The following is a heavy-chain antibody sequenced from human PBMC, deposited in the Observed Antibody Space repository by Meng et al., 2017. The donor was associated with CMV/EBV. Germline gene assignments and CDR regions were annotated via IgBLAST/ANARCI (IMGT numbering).Heavy chain of an antibody. V-gene: IGHV4-30-4*08. D-gene: IGHD3-3*01. CDR3: ARDNRRGGVDY. Sequence: QARLQGTVPGLVKPSHTMSSACTVSGDSISCGDYYWGWSRQPPGKGLERIGYIYYSGNIYYNPSLKSRVTISVDTFKNQVSLKLSSVTAAYTGVYYCARDNRRGGVDYWGQGTLVTVSS. CDR1: GDSISCGDYY. J-gene: IGHJ4*02. CDR2: IYYSGNI.